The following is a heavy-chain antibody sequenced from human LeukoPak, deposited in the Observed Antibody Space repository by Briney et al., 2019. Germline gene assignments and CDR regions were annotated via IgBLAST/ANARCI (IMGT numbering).Heavy chain of an antibody. D-gene: IGHD3-10*01. J-gene: IGHJ4*02. CDR2: ISATGGST. CDR1: GFTFSSYA. V-gene: IGHV3-23*01. Sequence: GGSLRLSCAASGFTFSSYAMSWVRQAPGKGLEWVSSISATGGSTYYADSVKGRFTISRDNSKNTLYLQMNSLRAEDTAVYYCARERLYYGSGSCYDYWGQGTLVTVSS. CDR3: ARERLYYGSGSCYDY.